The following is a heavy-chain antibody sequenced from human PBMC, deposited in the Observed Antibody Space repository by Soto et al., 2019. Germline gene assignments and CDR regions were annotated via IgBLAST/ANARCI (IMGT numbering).Heavy chain of an antibody. D-gene: IGHD5-18*01. CDR3: ARSQLWLLFSPDAFDI. J-gene: IGHJ3*02. CDR2: IYSGGST. V-gene: IGHV3-53*01. CDR1: GFTVSSNY. Sequence: GGSLRLSCAASGFTVSSNYMSWVRQAPGKGLEWVSVIYSGGSTYYGEAVKGRFTMSRDNSTNAQYLQMNSLRAEDTAVDYCARSQLWLLFSPDAFDIWGQGTMVTVSS.